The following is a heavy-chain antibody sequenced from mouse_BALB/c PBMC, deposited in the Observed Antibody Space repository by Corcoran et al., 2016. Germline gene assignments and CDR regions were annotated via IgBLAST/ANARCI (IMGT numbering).Heavy chain of an antibody. CDR3: ARRYGNWFAY. Sequence: EVLLQQSGPELVKPGASVKIPCKASGYTFTDYNMDWVKQSHGKSLEWIGDINPNNGGTIYNQKFKGKATLTVDKSSSTAYMELRSLTSEDTAVYYCARRYGNWFAYWGQGTLVTVSA. J-gene: IGHJ3*01. D-gene: IGHD2-1*01. CDR1: GYTFTDYN. CDR2: INPNNGGT. V-gene: IGHV1-18*01.